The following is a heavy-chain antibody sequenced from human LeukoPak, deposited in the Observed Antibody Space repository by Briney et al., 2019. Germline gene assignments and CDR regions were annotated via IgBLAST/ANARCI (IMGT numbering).Heavy chain of an antibody. V-gene: IGHV3-30*02. CDR1: GFTLSSYG. CDR3: AKVVDTAMDPDY. D-gene: IGHD5-18*01. CDR2: IRYDGSNK. J-gene: IGHJ4*02. Sequence: GGSLRLSCASSGFTLSSYGTHWVPDAPGKGLEGVAFIRYDGSNKYYADSSKGRFTISRDNSKNTLYLQMNSLRAEDTAVYYCAKVVDTAMDPDYWGQGTLVTVSS.